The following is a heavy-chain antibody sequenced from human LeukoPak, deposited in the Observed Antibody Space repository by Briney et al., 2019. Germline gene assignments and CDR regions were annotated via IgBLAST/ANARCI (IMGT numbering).Heavy chain of an antibody. V-gene: IGHV3-30-3*01. CDR3: ANQELKNYYDSSGYLAEGVHFDY. CDR2: ISYDGSNK. CDR1: GFTFSSYA. Sequence: PGGSLRLSCAASGFTFSSYAMHWVRQAPGKGLEWVAVISYDGSNKYYADSVKGRFTISRDNSKNTLYLQMNSLRAEDTAVYYCANQELKNYYDSSGYLAEGVHFDYWGQGTLVTVSS. D-gene: IGHD3-22*01. J-gene: IGHJ4*02.